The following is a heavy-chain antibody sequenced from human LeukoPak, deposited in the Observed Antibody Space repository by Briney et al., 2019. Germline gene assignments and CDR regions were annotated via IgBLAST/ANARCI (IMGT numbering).Heavy chain of an antibody. CDR1: GGSISSSNW. D-gene: IGHD3-22*01. V-gene: IGHV4-4*02. CDR3: ARARYYDSSGHNASPIRS. CDR2: IYHSGST. J-gene: IGHJ4*02. Sequence: SETLSLTCAVSGGSISSSNWWSWVRQPPGKGLEWIGEIYHSGSTNYNPSLKSRVTISVDKSKNQFSLKLSSVTAADTAVYYCARARYYDSSGHNASPIRSWGQGTLGTVSS.